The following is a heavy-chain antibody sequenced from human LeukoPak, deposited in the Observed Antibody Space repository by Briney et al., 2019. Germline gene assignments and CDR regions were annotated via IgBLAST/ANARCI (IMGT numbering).Heavy chain of an antibody. CDR3: VKGSGTNDYGMDT. CDR1: GFTFNRCG. V-gene: IGHV3-30*18. Sequence: PGTSLRLSCAASGFTFNRCGLHWVRQAPGRGLEWVAVIVYDGSRQYYSDSVKGRFTISRDNSKNTLFLQMDSLRAEDTAVYYCVKGSGTNDYGMDTWGQGTTVPSP. J-gene: IGHJ6*02. D-gene: IGHD3-10*01. CDR2: IVYDGSRQ.